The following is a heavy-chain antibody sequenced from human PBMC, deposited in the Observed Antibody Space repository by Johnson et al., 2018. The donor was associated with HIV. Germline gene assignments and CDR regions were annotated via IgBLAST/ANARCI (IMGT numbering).Heavy chain of an antibody. CDR2: IYSDGST. V-gene: IGHV3-66*01. CDR3: ARDYYDSSGYHHAFDI. J-gene: IGHJ3*02. CDR1: GFTFDDYG. D-gene: IGHD3-22*01. Sequence: VQLVESGGGVVQPGRSLRLSCAASGFTFDDYGMIWVRQAPGKGLEWVSVIYSDGSTYFAVSVKGRFPISRDNSKNTLFRQMNSLRFEDTAVYYCARDYYDSSGYHHAFDIWGQGTMVTVSS.